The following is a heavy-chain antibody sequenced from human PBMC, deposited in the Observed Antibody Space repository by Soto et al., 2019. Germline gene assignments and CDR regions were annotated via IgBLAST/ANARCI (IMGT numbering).Heavy chain of an antibody. V-gene: IGHV5-51*01. CDR3: ARRDSGSYWGYDAFDI. J-gene: IGHJ3*02. CDR1: GYSFSSYW. CDR2: IYPGDSDT. D-gene: IGHD1-26*01. Sequence: GESLKISCKGSGYSFSSYWSGWVRQMPGKGLEWMGIIYPGDSDTRYSPSFQGQVTISADKSISAAYLQWSSLKASDTAMYYCARRDSGSYWGYDAFDIWGQGTMVTVSS.